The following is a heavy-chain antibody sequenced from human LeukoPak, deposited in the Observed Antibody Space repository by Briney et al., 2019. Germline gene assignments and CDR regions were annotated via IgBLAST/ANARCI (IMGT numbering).Heavy chain of an antibody. CDR1: GFTVSSNY. J-gene: IGHJ4*02. V-gene: IGHV3-53*01. CDR2: FYSGGST. Sequence: GGSLRLFCAASGFTVSSNYMSWVRQAPGKGLEWVSVFYSGGSTYYAASAKGRFTISRDNSKNTLYLQMNSLRAEDTAVYYCARVLPYDGYFDYWGQGTLVTVSS. D-gene: IGHD5-12*01. CDR3: ARVLPYDGYFDY.